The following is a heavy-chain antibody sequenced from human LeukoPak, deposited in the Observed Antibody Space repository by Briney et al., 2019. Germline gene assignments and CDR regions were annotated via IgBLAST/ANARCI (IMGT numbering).Heavy chain of an antibody. J-gene: IGHJ3*02. CDR3: ASLSPSSSWYFGAFDI. Sequence: ASVKVSCKASGYTFTGYYMHWVRQAPGQGLEWMGWINPNSGGTNYAQKFQGRVTMTRDTSISTAYMELSRLRSDDTAVYYCASLSPSSSWYFGAFDIWGQGTMVTVSS. D-gene: IGHD6-13*01. V-gene: IGHV1-2*02. CDR1: GYTFTGYY. CDR2: INPNSGGT.